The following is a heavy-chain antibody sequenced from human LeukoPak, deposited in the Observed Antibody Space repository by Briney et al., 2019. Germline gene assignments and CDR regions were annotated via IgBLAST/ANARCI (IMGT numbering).Heavy chain of an antibody. Sequence: HPGGSLRLSCAASGFTFSSYAMSWVRQAPGKGLEWVSSISSSGGSTYYAASVKGRFTISRDNSKNTLYLRMDSVRAEDTAVYYCAKEVYGSGSYYKDYFDYWGQGTLVTVSS. V-gene: IGHV3-23*01. D-gene: IGHD3-10*01. CDR1: GFTFSSYA. CDR3: AKEVYGSGSYYKDYFDY. CDR2: ISSSGGST. J-gene: IGHJ4*02.